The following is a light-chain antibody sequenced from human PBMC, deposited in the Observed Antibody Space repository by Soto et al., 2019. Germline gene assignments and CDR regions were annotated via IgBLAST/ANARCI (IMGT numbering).Light chain of an antibody. J-gene: IGKJ3*01. CDR1: QSFSSN. CDR3: QQYNNWPGT. CDR2: GAS. V-gene: IGKV3-15*01. Sequence: EIVMTQSPATLSVSPGERATLSCRASQSFSSNLAWYQQKPGQAPRLLIYGASTRATGIPARFSGSGSGTEFTLTISSLQSEDFAVDYCQQYNNWPGTFGPGTKVDIK.